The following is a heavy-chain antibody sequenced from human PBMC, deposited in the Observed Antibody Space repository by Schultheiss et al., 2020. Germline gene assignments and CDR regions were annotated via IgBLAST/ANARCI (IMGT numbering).Heavy chain of an antibody. CDR3: ARNGAAVAGTPLDY. Sequence: GGSLRLSCAASGFTFSSYAMSWVRQAPGKGLEWVSAIRGSGGSTYSADSVKGRFTIARDNSKNTLYLQMNSLRAEDTAVYYCARNGAAVAGTPLDYWGQGTLVTVSS. V-gene: IGHV3-23*01. D-gene: IGHD6-19*01. CDR2: IRGSGGST. CDR1: GFTFSSYA. J-gene: IGHJ4*02.